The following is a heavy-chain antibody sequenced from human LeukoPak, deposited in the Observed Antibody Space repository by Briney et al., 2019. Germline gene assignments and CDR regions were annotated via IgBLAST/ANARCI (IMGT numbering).Heavy chain of an antibody. CDR1: GYTFTSYS. D-gene: IGHD3-10*01. J-gene: IGHJ3*02. Sequence: ASVSVSRKASGYTFTSYSISWVRQAPGQGLEWMGWISAYNGNTNYAQKLQGRVTMTTDTSTSTAYMELRSLRSDDTAVYYCARVGDMVRGVIITDAFDIWGQGTMAPVTS. CDR3: ARVGDMVRGVIITDAFDI. CDR2: ISAYNGNT. V-gene: IGHV1-18*01.